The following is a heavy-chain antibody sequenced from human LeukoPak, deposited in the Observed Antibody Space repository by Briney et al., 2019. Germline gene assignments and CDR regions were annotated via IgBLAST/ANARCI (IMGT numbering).Heavy chain of an antibody. CDR2: IYNGGST. CDR1: RFTVSSNY. CDR3: ARASQWLAFDN. Sequence: GGSLRLSCAASRFTVSSNYMSWVRQAPGKGLEWVSAIYNGGSTNYADSVKGRFTISRDNSQNTLFLQMNSLRAEDTAVYFCARASQWLAFDNWGQGTLVTVSS. V-gene: IGHV3-66*01. J-gene: IGHJ4*02. D-gene: IGHD6-19*01.